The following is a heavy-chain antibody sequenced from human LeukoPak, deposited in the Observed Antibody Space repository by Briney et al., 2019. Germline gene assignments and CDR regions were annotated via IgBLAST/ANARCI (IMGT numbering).Heavy chain of an antibody. CDR2: IIPIFGTA. D-gene: IGHD5-18*01. CDR3: ARESNGYSYGYFDY. V-gene: IGHV1-69*06. J-gene: IGHJ4*02. CDR1: GGTFSSYP. Sequence: SVKVSCKASGGTFSSYPISWVRQAPGQGLEWMGGIIPIFGTANYAQKFQGRVTITADKSTSTAYMELNSLRSEDTAVYYCARESNGYSYGYFDYWGQGTLVTVSS.